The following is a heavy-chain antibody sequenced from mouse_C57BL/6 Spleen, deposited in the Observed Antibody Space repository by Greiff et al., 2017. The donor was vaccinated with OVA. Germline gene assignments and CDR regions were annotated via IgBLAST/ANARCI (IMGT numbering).Heavy chain of an antibody. J-gene: IGHJ3*01. CDR1: GYTFTDYE. CDR3: TRYAPFTTVVATPY. D-gene: IGHD1-1*01. Sequence: VQRVESGAELVRPGASVTLSCKASGYTFTDYEMHWVKQTPVHGLEWIGAIDPETGGTAYNQKFKGKAILTADKSSSTAYMELRSLTSEDSAVYYCTRYAPFTTVVATPYWGQGTLVTVSA. CDR2: IDPETGGT. V-gene: IGHV1-15*01.